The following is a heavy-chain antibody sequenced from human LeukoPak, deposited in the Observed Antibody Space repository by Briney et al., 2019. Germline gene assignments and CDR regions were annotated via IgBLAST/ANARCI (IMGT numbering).Heavy chain of an antibody. Sequence: GGSLRLSCAASGFTFSSYAMHWVRQAPGKGLEYVSAISSNGGSTYYANSVKGRFTISRDNSKNTLYLQMGSLRAEDMAVYYCAIAGSYSDAFDIWGQGTMVTVSS. CDR1: GFTFSSYA. D-gene: IGHD1-26*01. V-gene: IGHV3-64*01. CDR2: ISSNGGST. J-gene: IGHJ3*02. CDR3: AIAGSYSDAFDI.